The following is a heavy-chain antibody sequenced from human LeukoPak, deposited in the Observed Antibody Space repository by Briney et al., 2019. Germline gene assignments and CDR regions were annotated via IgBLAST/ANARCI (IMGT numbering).Heavy chain of an antibody. D-gene: IGHD6-19*01. CDR2: ICWNSGSI. Sequence: PGRSLRLSCAASGFTFDDYAMHWVRQAPGKGLEWVSGICWNSGSIGYADSVKGRFTISRDNAKNSLYLQMNSLRAEDTALYYCAKDGFYSSGWSNYYYYGMDVWGQGTTVTVSS. V-gene: IGHV3-9*01. CDR1: GFTFDDYA. J-gene: IGHJ6*02. CDR3: AKDGFYSSGWSNYYYYGMDV.